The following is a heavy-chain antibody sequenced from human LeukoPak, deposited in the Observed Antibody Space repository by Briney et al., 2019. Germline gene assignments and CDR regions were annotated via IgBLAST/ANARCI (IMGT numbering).Heavy chain of an antibody. Sequence: KPSETLSLTCAVSGYSISSGYYWGWIRQPPGKGLEWIGSIYHSGRTYYNPSLKSRVSISADTSKNQFSLKLSSVTAAETAVYYCARGGSTSCYWYWGQGTLVTVSS. CDR1: GYSISSGYY. D-gene: IGHD2-2*01. J-gene: IGHJ4*02. CDR3: ARGGSTSCYWY. CDR2: IYHSGRT. V-gene: IGHV4-38-2*01.